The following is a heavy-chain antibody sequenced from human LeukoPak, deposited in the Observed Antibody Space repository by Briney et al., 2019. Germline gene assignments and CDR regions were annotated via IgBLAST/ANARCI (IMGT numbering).Heavy chain of an antibody. CDR3: AKEQDYYDSSGYYSPIDY. V-gene: IGHV3-43*02. D-gene: IGHD3-22*01. Sequence: GGSLRLSCAASGFTFDDYAMHWVRQAPGKGLEWVSLISGDGGSTYYADSVKGRFTISRDNSKNSLYLQMNSLGTEDTALYYCAKEQDYYDSSGYYSPIDYWGQGTLVTVSS. CDR1: GFTFDDYA. CDR2: ISGDGGST. J-gene: IGHJ4*02.